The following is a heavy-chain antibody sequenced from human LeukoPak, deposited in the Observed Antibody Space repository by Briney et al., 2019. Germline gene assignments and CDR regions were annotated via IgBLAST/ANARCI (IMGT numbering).Heavy chain of an antibody. CDR1: GLTFSSYA. Sequence: HPGGSLRLSCADSGLTFSSYAMSWVRQAPGKGLEWVSAISGSGGSTSYADSVKGRFTISRDNSKNTLYLQMNSLRAEDTAVYYCAKLGDIVLMVYAFYFDYWGQGTLVTVSS. CDR2: ISGSGGST. CDR3: AKLGDIVLMVYAFYFDY. V-gene: IGHV3-23*01. J-gene: IGHJ4*02. D-gene: IGHD2-8*01.